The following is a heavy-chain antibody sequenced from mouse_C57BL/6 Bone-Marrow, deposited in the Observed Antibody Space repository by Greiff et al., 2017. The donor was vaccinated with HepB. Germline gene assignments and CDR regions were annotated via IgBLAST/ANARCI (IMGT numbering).Heavy chain of an antibody. CDR1: GYTFTSYW. Sequence: QVQLQQPGAELVKPGASVKMSCKASGYTFTSYWITWVKQRPGQGLEWIGDIYPGSGSTNYNEKFKSKATLTVDTSSSTAYMQLSSLTSEDSAVYYCAWIYYDYDEGRIDYWGQGTTLTVSS. V-gene: IGHV1-55*01. D-gene: IGHD2-4*01. CDR2: IYPGSGST. CDR3: AWIYYDYDEGRIDY. J-gene: IGHJ2*01.